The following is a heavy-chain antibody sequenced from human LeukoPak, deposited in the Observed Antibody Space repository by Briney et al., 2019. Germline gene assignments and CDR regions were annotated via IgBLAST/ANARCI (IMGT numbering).Heavy chain of an antibody. J-gene: IGHJ4*02. Sequence: TSETLSLTCTVSGGSISSSPYYWGWVRQPPGKGLEWIESIYYSGNTYYNPSLKSRVTISVDTSKNQFSLKLSSVTAADTAVYYCARDFLGAGTVGATSGYWGQGTLVTVSS. D-gene: IGHD1-26*01. CDR3: ARDFLGAGTVGATSGY. V-gene: IGHV4-39*02. CDR2: IYYSGNT. CDR1: GGSISSSPYY.